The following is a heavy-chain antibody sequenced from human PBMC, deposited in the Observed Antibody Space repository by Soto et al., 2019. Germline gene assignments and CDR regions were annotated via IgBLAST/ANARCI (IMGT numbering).Heavy chain of an antibody. CDR3: ARDGYDGSGSPYPAY. D-gene: IGHD3-10*01. J-gene: IGHJ4*02. CDR1: GGSMSEYF. CDR2: IYCLGST. Sequence: SETLSLTCSVSGGSMSEYFWSWIRQSPGKGLEWIGYIYCLGSTDYNPSLKSRATISVDTSKRQFSLRLTSVTAADTAVYYCARDGYDGSGSPYPAYWGPGTQVTVSS. V-gene: IGHV4-59*01.